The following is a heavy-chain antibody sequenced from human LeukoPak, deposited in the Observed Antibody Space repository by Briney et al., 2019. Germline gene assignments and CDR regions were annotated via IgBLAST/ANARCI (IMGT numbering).Heavy chain of an antibody. V-gene: IGHV1-3*01. CDR1: GYTFTSYV. CDR3: ARDLRSFIGWSLAAAGTRDY. Sequence: ASVKVSCKASGYTFTSYVMHWVRQAPGQRLEWMGWINAGNGNTKYSQKFQGRVTITRDTSASTAYMELSSLRSEDTAVYYCARDLRSFIGWSLAAAGTRDYWGQGTLVTVSS. J-gene: IGHJ4*02. D-gene: IGHD6-13*01. CDR2: INAGNGNT.